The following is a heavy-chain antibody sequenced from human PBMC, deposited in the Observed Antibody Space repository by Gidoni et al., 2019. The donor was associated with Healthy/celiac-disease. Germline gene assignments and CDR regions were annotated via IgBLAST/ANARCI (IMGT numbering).Heavy chain of an antibody. Sequence: EVQLLASGGGLVQPGGSLRLSCAASGFTFSSYTMSWVRQAPGKGLEWCSAIIGSGGSTYYADSVKGRFTISRDNSKNTLYLQMNSRRAEDTAVYYCAKDRIVTLSLYYYYYYGMDVWGQGTTVTVSS. CDR2: IIGSGGST. CDR1: GFTFSSYT. J-gene: IGHJ6*02. D-gene: IGHD3-22*01. V-gene: IGHV3-23*01. CDR3: AKDRIVTLSLYYYYYYGMDV.